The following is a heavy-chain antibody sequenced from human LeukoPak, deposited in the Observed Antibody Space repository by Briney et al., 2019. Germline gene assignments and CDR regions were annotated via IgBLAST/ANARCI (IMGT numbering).Heavy chain of an antibody. Sequence: SETLSLTCAVYGGSFSGYYWSWIRQPPGKGLEWIGEINHSGSTNYNPSLKSRVTISVDTSKNQSSLKLSSVTAADTAVYYCARGDYSEGWFDPWGQGTLVTVSS. CDR1: GGSFSGYY. D-gene: IGHD4-11*01. CDR2: INHSGST. J-gene: IGHJ5*02. CDR3: ARGDYSEGWFDP. V-gene: IGHV4-34*01.